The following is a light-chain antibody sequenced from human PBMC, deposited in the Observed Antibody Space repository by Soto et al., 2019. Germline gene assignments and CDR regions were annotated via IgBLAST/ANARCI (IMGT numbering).Light chain of an antibody. J-gene: IGKJ2*01. CDR1: QSVSSSY. CDR2: GTS. Sequence: EIVLTQSPGTLSLSPGERATLSCRASQSVSSSYLAWYQQKPGQAPRLLIYGTSNRPTDIPDRFSGSGSGTDFTLTISRLEPEDFAVYYCQQYGRSPPNTFGPGTKLEIK. CDR3: QQYGRSPPNT. V-gene: IGKV3-20*01.